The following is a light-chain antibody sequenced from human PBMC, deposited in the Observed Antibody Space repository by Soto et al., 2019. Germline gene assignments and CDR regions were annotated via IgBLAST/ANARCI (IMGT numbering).Light chain of an antibody. Sequence: QSALTQPASVSGSPGQSITISCTGNSSDVGGYDYVSWYQQHPGKAPKLIIYGVSDRPSGVSNRFSGSKSANTASLTISGLQAEDEADYYCSSYSSSSTLYVFGSGTKVTVL. CDR3: SSYSSSSTLYV. CDR2: GVS. J-gene: IGLJ1*01. V-gene: IGLV2-14*03. CDR1: SSDVGGYDY.